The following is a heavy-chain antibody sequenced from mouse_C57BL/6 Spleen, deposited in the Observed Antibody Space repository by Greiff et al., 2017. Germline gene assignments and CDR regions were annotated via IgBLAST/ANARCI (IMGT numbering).Heavy chain of an antibody. CDR3: ARKGDYGSFYYAMDY. Sequence: VHLVESGPGLVQPSQSLSITCTVSGFSLTSYGVHWVRQSPGKGLEWLGVIWSGGSTDYNAAFISRLSISKDNSKSQVFFKMNSLQADDTAIYYCARKGDYGSFYYAMDYWGQGTSVTVSS. J-gene: IGHJ4*01. D-gene: IGHD1-1*01. CDR2: IWSGGST. V-gene: IGHV2-2*01. CDR1: GFSLTSYG.